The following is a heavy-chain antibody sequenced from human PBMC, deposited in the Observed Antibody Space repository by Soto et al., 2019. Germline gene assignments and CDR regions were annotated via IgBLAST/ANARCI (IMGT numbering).Heavy chain of an antibody. CDR3: ASVCSSTSCYGGFDAFDI. Sequence: PGESLKISCKGSGYSFTSYWIGWVRQMPGKGLEWMGIIYPGDSDTRYSPSFQGQVTISADKSISTAYLQWSSLKASDTAMYCCASVCSSTSCYGGFDAFDIWGQGTMVTVSS. J-gene: IGHJ3*02. CDR2: IYPGDSDT. V-gene: IGHV5-51*01. CDR1: GYSFTSYW. D-gene: IGHD2-2*01.